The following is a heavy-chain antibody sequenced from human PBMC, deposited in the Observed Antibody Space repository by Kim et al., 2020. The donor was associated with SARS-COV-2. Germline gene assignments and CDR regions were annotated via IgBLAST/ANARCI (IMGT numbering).Heavy chain of an antibody. CDR1: GYTFTSYG. CDR3: ARDPRKRSTDYYDSSGYYPLDY. CDR2: ISAYNGNT. Sequence: ASVKVSCKASGYTFTSYGISWVRQAPGQGLEWMGWISAYNGNTNYAQKLQGRVTMTTDTSTSTAYMELRSLRSGDTAVYYCARDPRKRSTDYYDSSGYYPLDYWGQGTLVTVSS. J-gene: IGHJ4*02. V-gene: IGHV1-18*01. D-gene: IGHD3-22*01.